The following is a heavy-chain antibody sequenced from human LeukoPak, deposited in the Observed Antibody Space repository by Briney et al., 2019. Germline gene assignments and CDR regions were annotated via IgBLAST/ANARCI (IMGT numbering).Heavy chain of an antibody. CDR2: MNPNSGAT. Sequence: ASVKVSCKASGYTFTSYDINWVRQATGQGLEWMGWMNPNSGATIYAQKFQGRVTVTRDTSISTAYMELSRLRSDDTAVYYCTRVESMTLFDSWGQGTLVTVSS. CDR1: GYTFTSYD. V-gene: IGHV1-2*02. CDR3: TRVESMTLFDS. J-gene: IGHJ5*01.